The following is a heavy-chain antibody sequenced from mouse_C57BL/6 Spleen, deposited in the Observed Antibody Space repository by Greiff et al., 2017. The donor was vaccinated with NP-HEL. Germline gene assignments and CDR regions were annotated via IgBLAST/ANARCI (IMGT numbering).Heavy chain of an antibody. CDR3: AYYYYAMDY. D-gene: IGHD2-1*01. J-gene: IGHJ4*01. CDR2: INPSTGGT. V-gene: IGHV1-43*01. CDR1: GYSFTGYY. Sequence: VQLKQSGPELVKPGASVKISCKASGYSFTGYYMHWVKQSSEKSLEWIGEINPSTGGTSYNQKFKGKATLTVDKSSSTAYMQLKSLTSEDSAVYYCAYYYYAMDYWGQGTSVTVSS.